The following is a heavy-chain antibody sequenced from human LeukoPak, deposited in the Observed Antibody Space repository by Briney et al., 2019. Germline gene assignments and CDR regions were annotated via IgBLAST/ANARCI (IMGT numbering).Heavy chain of an antibody. D-gene: IGHD3-10*01. CDR3: ARGYGWFDP. J-gene: IGHJ5*02. CDR1: GASPY. V-gene: IGHV4-4*09. CDR2: VYSTTGTT. Sequence: SETLSLTCTVSGASPYWTWIRQPPGKGLEWIGYVYSTTGTTNSNPSLKSRVTMSLDTSKKHLSLKLSAVTAADTAVYYCARGYGWFDPWGQGILVIVSS.